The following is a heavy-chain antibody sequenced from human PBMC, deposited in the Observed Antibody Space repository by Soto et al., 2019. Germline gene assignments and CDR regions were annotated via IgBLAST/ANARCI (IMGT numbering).Heavy chain of an antibody. CDR2: INWNGGST. J-gene: IGHJ4*02. CDR3: ARLYSSGWYGPGRY. V-gene: IGHV3-20*04. CDR1: GFTFDDYV. D-gene: IGHD6-19*01. Sequence: GGSLILSCAASGFTFDDYVMSWVRQAPGKGLEWVSGINWNGGSTGYADSVKGRFTISRDNAKNSLYLQMNSLRAEDTALYYCARLYSSGWYGPGRYWGQGTLVTVSS.